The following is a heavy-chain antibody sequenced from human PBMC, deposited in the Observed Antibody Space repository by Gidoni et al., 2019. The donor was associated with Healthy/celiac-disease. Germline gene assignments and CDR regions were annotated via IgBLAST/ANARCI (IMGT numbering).Heavy chain of an antibody. V-gene: IGHV4-39*07. CDR1: GGSISSSSYY. CDR2: IYYSGST. CDR3: AKKEYNWNPLDSYYFDY. J-gene: IGHJ4*02. Sequence: QLQLQESGPGLVKPSETLSLTCTVSGGSISSSSYYWGWIRQPPGKGLEWIGSIYYSGSTYYNPSLKSRVTISVDTSKNQFSLKLSSVTAADTAVYYCAKKEYNWNPLDSYYFDYWGQGTLVTVSS. D-gene: IGHD1-20*01.